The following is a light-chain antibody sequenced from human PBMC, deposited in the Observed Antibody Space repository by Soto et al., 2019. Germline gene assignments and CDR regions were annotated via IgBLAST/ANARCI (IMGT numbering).Light chain of an antibody. J-gene: IGLJ2*01. CDR3: SSYTNRDTVV. Sequence: QSVLTQPASVSGSPGQSLTISCTGTSTDIGSYNFVSWYQQHPGKAPNLMIYDVHNRPSGVSTRFSGSKSGNTASLTISGVQAEDEAHYYCSSYTNRDTVVFGGGTKLTVL. V-gene: IGLV2-14*01. CDR2: DVH. CDR1: STDIGSYNF.